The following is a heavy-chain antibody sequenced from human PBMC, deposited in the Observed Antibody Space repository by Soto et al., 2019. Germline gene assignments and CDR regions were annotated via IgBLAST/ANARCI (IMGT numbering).Heavy chain of an antibody. J-gene: IGHJ4*02. Sequence: EVQLLESGGGLVQPGGSLRLSCAASGFTFSSYAMSWVRQAPGKGLEWVSAIRDSGGSTYYADSVKGRFSISRDNFKNTLYLQMNSLTAEDTAVYYCAASTGLFPLSYWGQGTLVTVSS. D-gene: IGHD3-22*01. CDR3: AASTGLFPLSY. V-gene: IGHV3-23*01. CDR1: GFTFSSYA. CDR2: IRDSGGST.